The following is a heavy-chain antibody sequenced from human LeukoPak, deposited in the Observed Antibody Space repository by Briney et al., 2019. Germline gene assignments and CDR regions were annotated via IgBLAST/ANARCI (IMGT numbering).Heavy chain of an antibody. CDR3: AVDYYGSGSYYFGNWFDP. Sequence: RLGESLQISCKGSGYSFTSYWISWVRQLPGKGLEWMGRIDPSDSYTNYSPSFQGHVTISADKSISTAYLQWSSLKASDTAMYYCAVDYYGSGSYYFGNWFDPWGQGTLVTVSS. D-gene: IGHD3-10*01. CDR2: IDPSDSYT. CDR1: GYSFTSYW. J-gene: IGHJ5*02. V-gene: IGHV5-10-1*01.